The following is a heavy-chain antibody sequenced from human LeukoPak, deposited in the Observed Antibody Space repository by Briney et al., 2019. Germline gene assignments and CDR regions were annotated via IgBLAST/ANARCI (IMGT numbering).Heavy chain of an antibody. CDR3: ARPRRYCSSTSCYRNDAFDI. CDR1: GFTFSSYW. D-gene: IGHD2-2*02. J-gene: IGHJ3*02. V-gene: IGHV3-74*01. CDR2: INSDGSST. Sequence: GGSLRLSCAASGFTFSSYWMHWVRQAPGKGLVGVSRINSDGSSTSYADSGKGRFTISRDHAKNTLYLQVNSLRAEDTAVYYCARPRRYCSSTSCYRNDAFDIWGQGTMVTVSS.